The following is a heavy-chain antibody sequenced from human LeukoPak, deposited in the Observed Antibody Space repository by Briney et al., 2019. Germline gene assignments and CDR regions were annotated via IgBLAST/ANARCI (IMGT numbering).Heavy chain of an antibody. V-gene: IGHV3-21*01. D-gene: IGHD3-10*02. Sequence: GGSLRLSCAASGFTFSSNSMNWVRQAPGKGLEWVSSISTSSSYIYYADSVKGRFTTSRDNAKNSLYLQMNSLRAEDTAVYYCAGLGITMIGGVWGKGTTVTISS. CDR2: ISTSSSYI. CDR3: AGLGITMIGGV. CDR1: GFTFSSNS. J-gene: IGHJ6*04.